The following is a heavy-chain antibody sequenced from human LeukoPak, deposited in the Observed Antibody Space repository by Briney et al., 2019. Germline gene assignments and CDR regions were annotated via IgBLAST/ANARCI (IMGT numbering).Heavy chain of an antibody. V-gene: IGHV1-8*02. Sequence: ASVKVSCKASGHTFTRFDINWVRQAPGQGLEWMGWMIPKSGETAYAQKFQGRVTMTRNTAISTAYLELTGLTSDDTAVYYCARGTDSAYWGQGTLVTVSS. J-gene: IGHJ4*02. CDR2: MIPKSGET. CDR3: ARGTDSAY. D-gene: IGHD4-11*01. CDR1: GHTFTRFD.